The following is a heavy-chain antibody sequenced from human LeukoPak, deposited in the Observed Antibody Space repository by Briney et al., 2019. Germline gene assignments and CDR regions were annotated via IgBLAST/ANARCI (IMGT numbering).Heavy chain of an antibody. V-gene: IGHV1-46*01. Sequence: GASVKVSCKASGYTFTSYYMHWVRQAPGQGLEWMGIINPSGGSTSYAQKFQGRVTMTRDMSTSTVYMELSSLRSEDTAVYYCHYYDSSGYSLGRDYWGQGTLVTVSS. J-gene: IGHJ4*02. CDR2: INPSGGST. CDR3: HYYDSSGYSLGRDY. CDR1: GYTFTSYY. D-gene: IGHD3-22*01.